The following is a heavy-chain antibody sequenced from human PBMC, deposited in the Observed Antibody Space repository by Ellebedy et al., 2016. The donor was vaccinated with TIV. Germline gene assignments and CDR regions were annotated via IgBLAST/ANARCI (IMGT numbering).Heavy chain of an antibody. CDR2: IHYSGST. CDR3: ARSQLLPIDAFNF. J-gene: IGHJ3*01. Sequence: SETLSLTCTVSGASISGYYWGWIRQPPGKGLEWIGNIHYSGSTNYSPSLKSRVTMSVDASKNQFSLKVTSVTAADTAVYYCARSQLLPIDAFNFWGRGTVVTVSS. CDR1: GASISGYY. V-gene: IGHV4-59*08. D-gene: IGHD6-13*01.